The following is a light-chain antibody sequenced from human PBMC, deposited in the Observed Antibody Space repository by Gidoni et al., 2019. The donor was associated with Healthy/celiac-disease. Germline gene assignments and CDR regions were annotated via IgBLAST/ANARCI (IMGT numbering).Light chain of an antibody. J-gene: IGKJ4*01. V-gene: IGKV3-20*01. Sequence: TQSPGTLSLSPGERATLSCRASQSVSSSYLAWYQQKPGQAPRLLIYGASSRATGIPDRFSGSGSGTDFTFTISRLEPEDFAVYYCQQYGSPFGGGTKVEIK. CDR2: GAS. CDR1: QSVSSSY. CDR3: QQYGSP.